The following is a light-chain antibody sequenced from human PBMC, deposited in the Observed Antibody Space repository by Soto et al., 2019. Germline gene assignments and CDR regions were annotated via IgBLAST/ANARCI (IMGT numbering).Light chain of an antibody. CDR3: QQRSNWPLT. J-gene: IGKJ4*01. CDR2: DAS. V-gene: IGKV3-11*01. Sequence: EIVLTQSPATLSLSPGERATLSCRASQSVSSYLAWYQQKPGQAPRLLIYDASNRATGIPARFSGSGSGTDFTLTISSLEPEDFAVYYCQQRSNWPLTFGGRTKVDIK. CDR1: QSVSSY.